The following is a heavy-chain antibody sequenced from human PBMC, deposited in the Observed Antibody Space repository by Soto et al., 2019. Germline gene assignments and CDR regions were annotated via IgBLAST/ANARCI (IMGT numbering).Heavy chain of an antibody. CDR3: ARDLPDIVLMVYAGHDAFDI. Sequence: EVQLVESGGGLVKPGGSLRLSCAASGFTFSSYSMNWVRQAPGKGLEWVSSISSSSSYIYYADSVKGRFTISRDNAKNSLYLQMNSLRAEDTAVYYCARDLPDIVLMVYAGHDAFDIWGQGTMVTVSS. D-gene: IGHD2-8*01. CDR2: ISSSSSYI. J-gene: IGHJ3*02. V-gene: IGHV3-21*01. CDR1: GFTFSSYS.